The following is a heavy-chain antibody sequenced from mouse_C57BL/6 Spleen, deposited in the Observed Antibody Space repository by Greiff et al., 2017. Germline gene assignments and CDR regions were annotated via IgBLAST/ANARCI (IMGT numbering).Heavy chain of an antibody. CDR3: ARRGVFYYGPFDY. CDR1: GYTFTDYN. D-gene: IGHD2-1*01. V-gene: IGHV1-22*01. CDR2: INPNNGGT. Sequence: VQLKESGPELVKPGASVKMSCKASGYTFTDYNMHWVKQSHGKSLEWIGYINPNNGGTSYNQKFKGKATLTVNKSSSTAYMELRSLTSEDSAVYYCARRGVFYYGPFDYWGQGTTLTVSS. J-gene: IGHJ2*01.